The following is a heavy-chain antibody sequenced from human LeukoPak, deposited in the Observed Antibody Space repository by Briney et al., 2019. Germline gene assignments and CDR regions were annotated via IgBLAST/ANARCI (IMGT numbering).Heavy chain of an antibody. D-gene: IGHD6-19*01. CDR3: VKQTLSSGLDS. V-gene: IGHV3-11*06. CDR1: GFTFSDYY. CDR2: ISGSTNYI. Sequence: GGSLRLSCAASGFTFSDYYMSWIRQAPGKGLEWVSSISGSTNYIHYADSVKGRFTISRDNSKNRLYLQMDSLGAEDTAVYYCVKQTLSSGLDSWGQGTLVTVSA. J-gene: IGHJ4*02.